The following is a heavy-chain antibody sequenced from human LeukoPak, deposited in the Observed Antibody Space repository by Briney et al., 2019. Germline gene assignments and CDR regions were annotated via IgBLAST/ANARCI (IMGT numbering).Heavy chain of an antibody. D-gene: IGHD4-17*01. Sequence: GGSLRLSCAASGFTFSSYSMNWVRQAPGKGLEWVSSISSGSSYINYADSVKGRFTISRDNAKNSLYLQMNSLRAEDTAVYYCARATDGDYVPYWGQGTLVTVSS. J-gene: IGHJ4*02. CDR3: ARATDGDYVPY. CDR2: ISSGSSYI. CDR1: GFTFSSYS. V-gene: IGHV3-21*01.